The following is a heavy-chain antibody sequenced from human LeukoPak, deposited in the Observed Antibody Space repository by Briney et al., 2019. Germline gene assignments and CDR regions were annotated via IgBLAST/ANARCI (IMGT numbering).Heavy chain of an antibody. CDR2: IYYSGST. CDR3: ARVEYYYGSGSTYYFDY. CDR1: GGSISSGDYY. V-gene: IGHV4-30-4*08. D-gene: IGHD3-10*01. J-gene: IGHJ4*02. Sequence: TSETLSLTCTVSGGSISSGDYYWSWIRQPPGKGLEWIGYIYYSGSTYYNPSLKSRVTISVDTSKNQFSLKLSSVTAADTAVYYCARVEYYYGSGSTYYFDYWGQGTLVTVSS.